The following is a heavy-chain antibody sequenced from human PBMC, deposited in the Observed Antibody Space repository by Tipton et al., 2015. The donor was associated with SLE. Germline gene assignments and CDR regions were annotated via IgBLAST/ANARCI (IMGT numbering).Heavy chain of an antibody. D-gene: IGHD6-19*01. CDR1: CGSISSYY. Sequence: TLSLTCTVSCGSISSYYWSWIRQPAGKGLEWIGRLYTSGSTNYNPSLQSRVTISVDTSKNQFSLKLSSVTAADTAVYYCARDLWIAVAGIGAFDIWGQGTMVTVSS. CDR3: ARDLWIAVAGIGAFDI. V-gene: IGHV4-4*07. J-gene: IGHJ3*02. CDR2: LYTSGST.